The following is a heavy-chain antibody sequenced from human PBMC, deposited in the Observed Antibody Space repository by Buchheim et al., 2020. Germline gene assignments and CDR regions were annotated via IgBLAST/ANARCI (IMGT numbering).Heavy chain of an antibody. J-gene: IGHJ4*02. D-gene: IGHD3/OR15-3a*01. CDR2: IRQDGSEI. Sequence: VRLVESGGGLVQPGGSLRLSYATSEFSFSDYWMSWVRQAPGKGLEWVANIRQDGSEIYYVDSVQGRFTISRDNAKNSLYLQMNSLRAEDTAVYYCVRDGQCFDEWGQGTL. CDR3: VRDGQCFDE. V-gene: IGHV3-7*01. CDR1: EFSFSDYW.